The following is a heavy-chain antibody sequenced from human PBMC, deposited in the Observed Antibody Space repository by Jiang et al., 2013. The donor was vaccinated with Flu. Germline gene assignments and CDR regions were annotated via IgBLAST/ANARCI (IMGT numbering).Heavy chain of an antibody. J-gene: IGHJ4*02. CDR2: ISAYNGNT. CDR1: FTSYG. V-gene: IGHV1-18*01. Sequence: FTSYGISWVRQAPGQGLEWMGWISAYNGNTNYAQKLQGRVTMTTDTSTSTAYMELRSLRSDDTAVYYCARDGAGATTAYSWGQGTLVTVSS. D-gene: IGHD1-26*01. CDR3: ARDGAGATTAYS.